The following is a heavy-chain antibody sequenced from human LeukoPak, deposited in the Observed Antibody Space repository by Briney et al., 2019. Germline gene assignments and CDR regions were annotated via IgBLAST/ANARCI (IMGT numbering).Heavy chain of an antibody. J-gene: IGHJ5*02. CDR1: GFTFSSYA. CDR3: AKDPVLRYFDWLLSSWFDP. Sequence: QPGGSLRLSCAASGFTFSSYAMSWVRQAPGKGLEWVSAISGSGGSTYYADSVKGRFTISRDNSKNTLYLQMNSLRAEDTAVYYCAKDPVLRYFDWLLSSWFDPWGQGTLVTVSS. D-gene: IGHD3-9*01. V-gene: IGHV3-23*01. CDR2: ISGSGGST.